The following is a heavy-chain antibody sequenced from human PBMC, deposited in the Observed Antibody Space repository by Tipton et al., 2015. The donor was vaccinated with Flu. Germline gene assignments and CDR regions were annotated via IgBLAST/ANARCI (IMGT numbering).Heavy chain of an antibody. V-gene: IGHV4-34*01. Sequence: LVKPSETLSLTCAVYGGSFSGYYWSWIRQPPGKGLEWIGEINHSGSTNYNPSLKSRVTISGDTSKNQFSLKLSSVTAADTAVYYCATHCVGVCSHAFDIWGQGTMVTVSS. J-gene: IGHJ3*02. CDR2: INHSGST. CDR1: GGSFSGYY. CDR3: ATHCVGVCSHAFDI. D-gene: IGHD2-21*02.